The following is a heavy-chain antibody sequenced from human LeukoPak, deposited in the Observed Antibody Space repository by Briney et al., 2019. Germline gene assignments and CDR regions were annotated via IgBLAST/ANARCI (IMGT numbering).Heavy chain of an antibody. V-gene: IGHV1-46*01. D-gene: IGHD6-19*01. CDR2: INPSGGST. Sequence: GASVKVSCKASGYTFTIYYMPWVRQAPGQGLEWMGIINPSGGSTSYAQKFQGRVTMTRDTSTSTVYMELSSLRSEDTAVYYCARVSPQVAGEDDYWGQGTLVTVSS. CDR1: GYTFTIYY. J-gene: IGHJ4*02. CDR3: ARVSPQVAGEDDY.